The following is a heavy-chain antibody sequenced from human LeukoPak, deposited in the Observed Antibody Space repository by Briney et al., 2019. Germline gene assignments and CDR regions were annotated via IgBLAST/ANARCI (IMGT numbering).Heavy chain of an antibody. V-gene: IGHV3-23*01. CDR2: VTGPGDTT. CDR1: GFTFTNYA. Sequence: GGSLRLSCATSGFTFTNYAMNWVRQAPGKGLEWVSEVTGPGDTTYYADSVKGRFFMSREDSKTTVYLQMNSLRAEDTAIYYCAKGAEIDLWGQGTLVTVSS. CDR3: AKGAEIDL. J-gene: IGHJ5*02. D-gene: IGHD3-16*01.